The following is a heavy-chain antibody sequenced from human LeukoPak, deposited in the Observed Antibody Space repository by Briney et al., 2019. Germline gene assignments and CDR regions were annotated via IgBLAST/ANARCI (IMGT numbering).Heavy chain of an antibody. J-gene: IGHJ6*03. CDR3: ARRYCSGGSCYNYMDV. Sequence: GESLKISCKGSGYSFTSYWIGWVRQMPGKGLEWMGIIYPGDSDTRYSPSSQGQVTISADKSISTAYLQWSSLKASDTAMYYCARRYCSGGSCYNYMDVWGKGTTVTVSS. CDR2: IYPGDSDT. D-gene: IGHD2-15*01. CDR1: GYSFTSYW. V-gene: IGHV5-51*01.